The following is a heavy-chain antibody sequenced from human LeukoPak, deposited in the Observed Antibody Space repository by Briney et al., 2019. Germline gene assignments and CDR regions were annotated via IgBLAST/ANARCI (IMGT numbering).Heavy chain of an antibody. V-gene: IGHV1-18*01. D-gene: IGHD6-19*01. CDR2: ISAYNGNT. CDR1: GYTFTSYG. J-gene: IGHJ4*02. CDR3: ARDKSRSGGGWFGFDY. Sequence: ASVKVSCKASGYTFTSYGISWVRQAPGQGLEWMGWISAYNGNTNYAQKLQGRVTMTTDTSTNTAYMELRSLRSDDTAVYYCARDKSRSGGGWFGFDYWAREPWSPSPQ.